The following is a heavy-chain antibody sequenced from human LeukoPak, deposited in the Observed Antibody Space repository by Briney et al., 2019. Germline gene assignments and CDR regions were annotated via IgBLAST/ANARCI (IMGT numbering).Heavy chain of an antibody. Sequence: GGSLRLSCAASGFTFSSYAMHWVRQAPGKGLEWVAVISYDGSNKYYADSVKGRFTISRDNSKNTLYLQMNSLRAEDTAVYYCAKDSDHSSGWYSRPTTADYWGQGTLVTVSS. V-gene: IGHV3-30-3*01. CDR1: GFTFSSYA. CDR3: AKDSDHSSGWYSRPTTADY. J-gene: IGHJ4*02. CDR2: ISYDGSNK. D-gene: IGHD6-19*01.